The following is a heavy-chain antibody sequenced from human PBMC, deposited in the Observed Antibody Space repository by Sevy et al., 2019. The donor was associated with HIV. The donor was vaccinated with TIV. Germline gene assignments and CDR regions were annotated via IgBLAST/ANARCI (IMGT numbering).Heavy chain of an antibody. J-gene: IGHJ4*02. D-gene: IGHD6-13*01. CDR3: AKVMSAAGYYFDY. V-gene: IGHV3-21*04. Sequence: GGSLRLSCAASGFTFSSYSMNWVRQAPGKGLEWVSSISSSSSYIYYADSVKGRFTISRDNSKKTLYLQMNSLRAEDTAVYYCAKVMSAAGYYFDYWGQGTLVTVSS. CDR1: GFTFSSYS. CDR2: ISSSSSYI.